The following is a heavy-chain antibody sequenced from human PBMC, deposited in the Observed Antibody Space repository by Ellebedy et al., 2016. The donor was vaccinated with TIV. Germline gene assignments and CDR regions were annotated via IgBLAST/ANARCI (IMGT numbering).Heavy chain of an antibody. CDR1: GGSISRSSYY. V-gene: IGHV4-39*01. Sequence: PSETLSLTCTVSGGSISRSSYYWGWIRQPPGKGLEWIGNIYYSGSTDYNPSLKSRVTISVDTSKNQFSLKLRSVTAADTAVYYCARNPPTNNWVDSWGQGTLVTVSS. J-gene: IGHJ5*01. CDR2: IYYSGST. CDR3: ARNPPTNNWVDS.